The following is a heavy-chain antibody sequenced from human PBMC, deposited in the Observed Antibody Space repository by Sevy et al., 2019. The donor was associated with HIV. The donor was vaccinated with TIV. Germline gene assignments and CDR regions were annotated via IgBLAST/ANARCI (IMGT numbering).Heavy chain of an antibody. Sequence: ASVKVSCKASGYTFTNYDITWVRQATGPGLEWVGWMNPNSGYTGYAQKFQGRITMTRNTSISTVYLELSSLRSDDTAVYYCASSRTLLYISSSRPFDYWGQGSLVTVSS. V-gene: IGHV1-8*01. CDR1: GYTFTNYD. CDR3: ASSRTLLYISSSRPFDY. D-gene: IGHD6-6*01. CDR2: MNPNSGYT. J-gene: IGHJ4*02.